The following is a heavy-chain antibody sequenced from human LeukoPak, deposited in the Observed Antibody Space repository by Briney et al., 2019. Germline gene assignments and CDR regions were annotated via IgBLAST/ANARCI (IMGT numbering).Heavy chain of an antibody. CDR1: GFTFSDYY. CDR3: ARDIVLMVYARSSGY. J-gene: IGHJ4*02. Sequence: PGGSLRLSCAASGFTFSDYYMSWLRQAPGKGLEWVSYISSSGSTIYYADSVKGRFTISGDNAKNSLYLQMNSLRADDTAVYYCARDIVLMVYARSSGYWGQGTLVTVSS. V-gene: IGHV3-11*04. CDR2: ISSSGSTI. D-gene: IGHD2-8*01.